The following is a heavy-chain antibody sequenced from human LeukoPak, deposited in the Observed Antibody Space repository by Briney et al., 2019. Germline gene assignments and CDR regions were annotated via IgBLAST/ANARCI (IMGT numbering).Heavy chain of an antibody. CDR2: IYYSGST. J-gene: IGHJ4*02. Sequence: SETLSLTCTVSGGSISSYYWSWIRQPPGKGLEWIGYIYYSGSTNYNPSLKSRVTISVDTSKNQFSLKLSSVTAADTAVYYCAGNPSGHSIFDYWGQGTLVTVSS. V-gene: IGHV4-59*01. CDR3: AGNPSGHSIFDY. D-gene: IGHD3-10*01. CDR1: GGSISSYY.